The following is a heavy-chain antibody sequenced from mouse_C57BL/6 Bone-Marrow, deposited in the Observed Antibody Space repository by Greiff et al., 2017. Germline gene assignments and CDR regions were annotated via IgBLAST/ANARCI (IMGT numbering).Heavy chain of an antibody. CDR1: GYTFTSYW. V-gene: IGHV1-55*01. D-gene: IGHD4-1*01. CDR3: ARSGPLGRGVDY. Sequence: QVQLQQPGAELVKPGASVKMSCKASGYTFTSYWITWVKQRPGQGLEWIGDIYPTSGRTDYNEKFKSKAILTVDTSSNTAYMQLSSLPSEDSAVFYCARSGPLGRGVDYWGQGTTLTVSS. J-gene: IGHJ2*01. CDR2: IYPTSGRT.